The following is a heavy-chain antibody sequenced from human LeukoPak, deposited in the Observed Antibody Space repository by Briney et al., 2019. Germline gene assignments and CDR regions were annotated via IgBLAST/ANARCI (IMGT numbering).Heavy chain of an antibody. CDR3: ARHYSSSWYGVAFDI. D-gene: IGHD6-13*01. V-gene: IGHV4-38-2*01. CDR1: GYSIGSGYF. Sequence: TSETLSLTCAVSGYSIGSGYFWGWVRQPPGKALEWVGTTYHSGKTYYNPSLKSRVTVSLDTANNHVSLRLTSVTAADTAVYYCARHYSSSWYGVAFDIWGQGTMVTVSS. CDR2: TYHSGKT. J-gene: IGHJ3*02.